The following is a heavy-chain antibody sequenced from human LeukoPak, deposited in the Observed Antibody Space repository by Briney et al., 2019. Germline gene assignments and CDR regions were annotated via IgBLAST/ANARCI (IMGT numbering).Heavy chain of an antibody. J-gene: IGHJ4*02. V-gene: IGHV4-31*03. D-gene: IGHD1-26*01. CDR3: ARGLKVGATLFRLSTYYFDY. CDR2: IYYSGST. Sequence: SSETLSLTCTVSGGSISSGGYYWSWIRQHPGKGLEWIGYIYYSGSTYYNPSLKSRVTISVDTSKNQFSLKLSSVTAADTAVYYCARGLKVGATLFRLSTYYFDYWGQGTLVTVSS. CDR1: GGSISSGGYY.